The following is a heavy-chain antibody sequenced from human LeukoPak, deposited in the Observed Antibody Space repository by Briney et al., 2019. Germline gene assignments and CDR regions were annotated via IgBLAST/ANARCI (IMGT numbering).Heavy chain of an antibody. J-gene: IGHJ3*02. CDR1: GGSMSTYY. CDR3: ARVWEDYDSSALDAFDI. D-gene: IGHD3-22*01. V-gene: IGHV4-59*01. Sequence: TSETLSLTCTVSGGSMSTYYWSWIRQPPGKGLEWIGYIYYSGSTNYNPSLKSRVTISVDTSKNQFSLKLSSVTAADTAVYYCARVWEDYDSSALDAFDIWGQGTMVTVSS. CDR2: IYYSGST.